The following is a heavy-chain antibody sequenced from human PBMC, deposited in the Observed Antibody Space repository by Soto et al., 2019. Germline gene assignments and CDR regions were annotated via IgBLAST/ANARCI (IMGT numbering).Heavy chain of an antibody. CDR2: ISDSCGTT. V-gene: IGHV3-23*01. Sequence: GGSLRLSCAASGFTFSNYPMSWVRQAPGKGLEWVSFISDSCGTTYYADSVKGRFTISRDNSKNTLYLQMNSLRAEDTAVFYCAKDPYCSSISCYAGNFYYWGQGALVTVSS. CDR1: GFTFSNYP. CDR3: AKDPYCSSISCYAGNFYY. D-gene: IGHD2-2*01. J-gene: IGHJ4*02.